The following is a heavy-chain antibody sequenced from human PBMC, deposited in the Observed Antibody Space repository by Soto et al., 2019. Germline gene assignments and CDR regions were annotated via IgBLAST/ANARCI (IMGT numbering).Heavy chain of an antibody. D-gene: IGHD6-25*01. J-gene: IGHJ4*02. Sequence: ASVKVSCKTSGYSFSNYGVAWVRQAPGQGLEWMGWISGYNENTNSAQHLQDRITMTTDTFMSTAYMELGSLRFDDTAIYYCARDVWGTAAAGSYYFDYWGQGTVVTVSS. CDR2: ISGYNENT. V-gene: IGHV1-18*01. CDR1: GYSFSNYG. CDR3: ARDVWGTAAAGSYYFDY.